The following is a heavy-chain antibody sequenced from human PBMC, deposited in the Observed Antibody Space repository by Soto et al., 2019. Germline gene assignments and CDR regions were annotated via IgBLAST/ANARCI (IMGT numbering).Heavy chain of an antibody. CDR2: IYSGGYT. Sequence: EVQLVESGGDLVQRGGSLRLSCAASGFDVSNTDMSWVRQAPGKGLEWVSVIYSGGYTNYADSVKDRFIVSRDSTKNTLYLQMDSLRAEDTAVYYCAREAIIVIAAPEYYFDYWGQGTLVTVSS. CDR1: GFDVSNTD. J-gene: IGHJ4*02. CDR3: AREAIIVIAAPEYYFDY. V-gene: IGHV3-66*01. D-gene: IGHD3-22*01.